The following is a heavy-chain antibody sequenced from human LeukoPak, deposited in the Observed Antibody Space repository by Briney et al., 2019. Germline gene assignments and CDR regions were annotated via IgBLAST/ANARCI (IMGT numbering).Heavy chain of an antibody. V-gene: IGHV6-1*01. J-gene: IGHJ4*02. CDR1: GDSVSSNSAA. CDR3: ARGGPTVTQDFDY. CDR2: TYYRSKWYN. Sequence: SQTLSLTCAISGDSVSSNSAAWNWIRQSPSRGLEWLGRTYYRSKWYNDYAVSVKSRILINPDTSKNQFSLKLSFVTAADTAVYYCARGGPTVTQDFDYWGQGTLVTVSS. D-gene: IGHD4-17*01.